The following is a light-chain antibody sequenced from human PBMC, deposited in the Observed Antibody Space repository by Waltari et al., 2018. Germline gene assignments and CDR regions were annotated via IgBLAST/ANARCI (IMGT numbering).Light chain of an antibody. CDR1: QDITNC. Sequence: DIQMTQSPSSLSASVGDRVTITCQASQDITNCLNWYQQKPGQAPKLLIYDASNLKTGVPSRFSGRGFGTDFTFTISSLQPEDVATYYCQQRSNWTLTFGGGTKVEIK. V-gene: IGKV1-33*01. J-gene: IGKJ4*01. CDR2: DAS. CDR3: QQRSNWTLT.